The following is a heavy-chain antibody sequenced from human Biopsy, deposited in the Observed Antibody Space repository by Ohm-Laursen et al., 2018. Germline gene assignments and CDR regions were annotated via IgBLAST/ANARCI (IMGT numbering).Heavy chain of an antibody. CDR2: IYYSGST. J-gene: IGHJ6*02. D-gene: IGHD2/OR15-2a*01. Sequence: SETLSLTCTVSGGSISSDYWSWIRQTPGKGLEWIGYIYYSGSTNYNPSLKSRVTISVDTSKNQFSLRLNSVPAADTAVYYCARATNSTGWPYYYFYGMDVWGQGTTVTVSS. V-gene: IGHV4-59*01. CDR1: GGSISSDY. CDR3: ARATNSTGWPYYYFYGMDV.